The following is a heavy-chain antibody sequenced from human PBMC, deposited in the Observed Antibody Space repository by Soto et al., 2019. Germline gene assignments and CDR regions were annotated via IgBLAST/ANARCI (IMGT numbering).Heavy chain of an antibody. V-gene: IGHV4-4*02. J-gene: IGHJ5*02. CDR3: EKHEGWTGPDQ. CDR1: GASIGSGGW. CDR2: IFHDGNT. D-gene: IGHD2-8*02. Sequence: SETLSLTCAVSGASIGSGGWWSWVRQPPGKGLEWIAEIFHDGNTNYSPALKSRVTISVDKSQNQFSLNVYSVTAADTAVYYCEKHEGWTGPDQWGQGTLVTVSS.